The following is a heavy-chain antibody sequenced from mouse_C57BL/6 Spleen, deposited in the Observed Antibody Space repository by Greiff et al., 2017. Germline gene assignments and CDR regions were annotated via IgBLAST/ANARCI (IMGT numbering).Heavy chain of an antibody. V-gene: IGHV1-81*01. D-gene: IGHD2-1*01. J-gene: IGHJ2*01. CDR3: ASSIYYGNEVDY. CDR2: IYPRSGNT. CDR1: GYTFTSYG. Sequence: QVQLQQSGAELARPGASVKLSCKASGYTFTSYGISWVKQRTGQGLEWIGEIYPRSGNTYYNEKFKGKATLTADKSSSTAYMDLRSLTSEHSAVDFCASSIYYGNEVDYWGQGTTLTVSS.